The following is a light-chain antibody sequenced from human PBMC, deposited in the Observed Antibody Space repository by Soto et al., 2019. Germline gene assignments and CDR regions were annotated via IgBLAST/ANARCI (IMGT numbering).Light chain of an antibody. CDR1: TGAVTSDHY. V-gene: IGLV7-46*01. CDR3: LLSYRGVGV. Sequence: QAVVTQEASLTVSPGWTLTLTCGSNTGAVTSDHYPYWFQLKPGQAPRTLIYDTSNKHSWAPARVSGSLLGAKAALTLSGAQPEDEADYYCLLSYRGVGVFGGGTKLTVL. J-gene: IGLJ2*01. CDR2: DTS.